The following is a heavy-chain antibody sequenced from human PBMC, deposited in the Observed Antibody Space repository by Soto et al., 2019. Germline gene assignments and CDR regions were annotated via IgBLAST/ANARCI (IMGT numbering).Heavy chain of an antibody. D-gene: IGHD6-19*01. Sequence: QVQVVESGGGVVQPGRSLRLSCTPSGFTFSGHAMHWVRQAPGKGLEWVAQIWYDGSNKYYADSVKGRFTISRDNSKNTLYVQMDSLRVEDTAVYYCARDGQSLAPYALDVWGQGTSVTVSS. CDR3: ARDGQSLAPYALDV. CDR2: IWYDGSNK. V-gene: IGHV3-33*01. J-gene: IGHJ6*02. CDR1: GFTFSGHA.